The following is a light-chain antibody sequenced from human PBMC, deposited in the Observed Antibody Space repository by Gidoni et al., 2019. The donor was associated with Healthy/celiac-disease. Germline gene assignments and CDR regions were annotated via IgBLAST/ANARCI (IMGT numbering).Light chain of an antibody. J-gene: IGKJ2*01. V-gene: IGKV1-39*01. CDR3: QQSYSTPYT. CDR2: AAS. CDR1: QSISSY. Sequence: DIQMTQSPSSLSASVGDRVTITCRASQSISSYLNWYQQKPGKAPKLLIYAASSLQSGVTSRFSGSGSGTDFTLTISSLQPEDFATYYCQQSYSTPYTFXXXTKLEIK.